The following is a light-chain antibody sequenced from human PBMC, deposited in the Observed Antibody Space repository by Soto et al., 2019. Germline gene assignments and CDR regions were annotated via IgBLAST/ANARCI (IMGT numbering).Light chain of an antibody. CDR2: RNH. Sequence: QSVLTQPPSVSGAPGQRVTISCTGTRSNIGAGYDVHWYQQISGTAPKLLIYRNHDRPSGVPDRFSGSKSGTSASLTITGLQAEDEADYYCQSYDTSVSGARVFGGGTKVTVL. CDR1: RSNIGAGYD. CDR3: QSYDTSVSGARV. J-gene: IGLJ3*02. V-gene: IGLV1-40*01.